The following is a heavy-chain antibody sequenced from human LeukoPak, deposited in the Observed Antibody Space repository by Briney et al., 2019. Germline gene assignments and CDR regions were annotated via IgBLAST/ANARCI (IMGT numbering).Heavy chain of an antibody. J-gene: IGHJ4*02. D-gene: IGHD1-14*01. CDR1: GYSISSGYY. V-gene: IGHV4-38-2*02. CDR3: ASEGRITKNPFDY. CDR2: IYHSGST. Sequence: SETLSLTCTVSGYSISSGYYWGWIRQPPGKGLEWIGSIYHSGSTYYSPSLKSRVTMSVDTSKNQFSLKLSSVTAADTAVYYCASEGRITKNPFDYCGQGTLVTVSS.